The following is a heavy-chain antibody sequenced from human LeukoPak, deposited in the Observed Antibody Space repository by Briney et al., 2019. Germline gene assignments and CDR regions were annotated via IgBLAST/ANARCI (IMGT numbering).Heavy chain of an antibody. V-gene: IGHV4-38-2*02. J-gene: IGHJ4*02. D-gene: IGHD6-19*01. Sequence: SETVSLTCTVSGYSISSGYYWGWIRQPPGKGLEWIGSIYHSGSTYYNPSLKSRVTISVDTSKNQFSLKLSSVTAADTAVYYCARDRTSWLVEYGPVDYWGQGTLVTVSS. CDR1: GYSISSGYY. CDR3: ARDRTSWLVEYGPVDY. CDR2: IYHSGST.